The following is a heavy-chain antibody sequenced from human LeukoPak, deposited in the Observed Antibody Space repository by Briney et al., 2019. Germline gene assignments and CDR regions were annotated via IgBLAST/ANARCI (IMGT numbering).Heavy chain of an antibody. D-gene: IGHD3-10*01. V-gene: IGHV3-30*18. CDR2: ISYDGSNK. J-gene: IGHJ4*02. CDR3: AKGGPLYYYGSGSYPDY. CDR1: GFTFSSYG. Sequence: PGRSLRLSCAASGFTFSSYGMHWVRQAPGKGVEWVAVISYDGSNKYYADSVKGRFTISRDNSKNTLYLQMNSLRAEDTAVYYCAKGGPLYYYGSGSYPDYWGQGTLVTVSS.